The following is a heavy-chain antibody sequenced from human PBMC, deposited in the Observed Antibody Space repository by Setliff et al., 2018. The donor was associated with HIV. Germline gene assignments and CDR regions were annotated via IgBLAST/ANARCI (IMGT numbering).Heavy chain of an antibody. CDR3: ARVQTVIPPSFDH. Sequence: ASVKVSCKASGYTFNNYYMHWVRQAPGQGLEWMGIINPSDNRTYYAQKFQGRVTMTRDTSTSSVYMELRSLRSEDTAVYYCARVQTVIPPSFDHWGQGTLVTVSS. V-gene: IGHV1-46*02. J-gene: IGHJ4*02. D-gene: IGHD3-16*02. CDR2: INPSDNRT. CDR1: GYTFNNYY.